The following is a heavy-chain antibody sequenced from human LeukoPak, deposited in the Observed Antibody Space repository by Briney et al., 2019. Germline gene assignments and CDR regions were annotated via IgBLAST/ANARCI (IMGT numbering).Heavy chain of an antibody. Sequence: SETLSLTCTVSIDSISSSSYYWGWIRQPPGKGLVWIGSIYYSGSTYYNPSLKSRVTISVDTSKNQFSLKLSSVTAADTAVYYCARRSSSWYYFDYWGQGTLVTVSS. V-gene: IGHV4-39*01. J-gene: IGHJ4*02. D-gene: IGHD6-13*01. CDR2: IYYSGST. CDR3: ARRSSSWYYFDY. CDR1: IDSISSSSYY.